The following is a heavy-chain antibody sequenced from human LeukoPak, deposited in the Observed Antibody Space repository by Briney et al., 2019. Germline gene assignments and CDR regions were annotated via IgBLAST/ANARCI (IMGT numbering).Heavy chain of an antibody. J-gene: IGHJ4*02. D-gene: IGHD3-9*01. CDR3: ARVSTVDFDWYEDTYYFDY. V-gene: IGHV4-34*01. Sequence: KPSETLSLTCAVYGGSFSGYYWSWIRQPPGKGLEWIGEINHSGSTNYNPSLKSRVTISVDTSKNQFSLKLSSVTAADTAVYYCARVSTVDFDWYEDTYYFDYWGQGTLVTVSS. CDR1: GGSFSGYY. CDR2: INHSGST.